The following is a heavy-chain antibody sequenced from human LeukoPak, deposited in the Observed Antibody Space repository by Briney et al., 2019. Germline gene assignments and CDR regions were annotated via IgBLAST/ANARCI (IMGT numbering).Heavy chain of an antibody. D-gene: IGHD3-16*01. CDR1: GFTLSDYY. CDR3: ASLMGDRTPGY. Sequence: KSGGSLRLSCAASGFTLSDYYMSWIRQTPGKGLEWVSYISSSGSTIYYADSVEGRFTISRDNAKSSLYLQTNSLGAEDTAVYYCASLMGDRTPGYWGQGTLVIVSS. J-gene: IGHJ4*02. CDR2: ISSSGSTI. V-gene: IGHV3-11*04.